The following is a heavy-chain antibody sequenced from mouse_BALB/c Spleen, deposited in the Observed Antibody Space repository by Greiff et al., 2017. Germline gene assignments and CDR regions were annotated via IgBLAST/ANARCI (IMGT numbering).Heavy chain of an antibody. D-gene: IGHD2-10*01. CDR1: GFSLTSYG. Sequence: VKLVESGPGLVQPSQSLSITCTVSGFSLTSYGVHWVRQSPGKGLEWLGVIWSGGSTDCNAAFISRLSISKDNSKSQVFFKMNSLQANDTAIYYCARTSPSYYGNPWFAYWGQGTLVTVSA. CDR2: IWSGGST. CDR3: ARTSPSYYGNPWFAY. J-gene: IGHJ3*01. V-gene: IGHV2-2*02.